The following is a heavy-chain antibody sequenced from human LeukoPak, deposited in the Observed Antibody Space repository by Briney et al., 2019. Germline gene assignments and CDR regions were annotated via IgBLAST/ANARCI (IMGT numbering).Heavy chain of an antibody. CDR3: AKDRHSSGWYIDY. CDR1: GFTFDDYA. D-gene: IGHD6-19*01. J-gene: IGHJ4*02. CDR2: ISGDGGST. V-gene: IGHV3-43*02. Sequence: GGSLRLSCAASGFTFDDYAMHWVRQARGKGLEWVSLISGDGGSTYYADSVKGRFTISRDNSKNSLYLQMHSLRTEDTALYYCAKDRHSSGWYIDYWGQGTLVTVSS.